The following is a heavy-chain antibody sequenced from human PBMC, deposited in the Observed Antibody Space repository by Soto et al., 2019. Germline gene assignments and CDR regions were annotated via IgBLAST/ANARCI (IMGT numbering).Heavy chain of an antibody. CDR2: IWYDGSNK. J-gene: IGHJ4*02. CDR3: AREGEWELPFFDY. CDR1: GFTFSSYG. V-gene: IGHV3-33*01. Sequence: GGSLRLSCAASGFTFSSYGMHWVRQAPGKGLEWVAVIWYDGSNKYYADSVKGRFTISRDNSKNTLYLQMNSLRAEDTAVYYCAREGEWELPFFDYWGQGTLVTVSS. D-gene: IGHD1-26*01.